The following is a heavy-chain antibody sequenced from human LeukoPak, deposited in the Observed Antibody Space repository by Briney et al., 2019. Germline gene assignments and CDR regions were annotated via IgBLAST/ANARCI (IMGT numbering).Heavy chain of an antibody. CDR1: GGSISRYY. Sequence: LSETLSLTCTVSGGSISRYYWSWIRQPPGKGLELIGHIYYSGSTNYNPSLKSRVTISVDTSKNQFSLKLSSVTAADTAVYYCARGLDRVNWFDPWGQGTLVTVSS. CDR2: IYYSGST. J-gene: IGHJ5*02. V-gene: IGHV4-59*08. D-gene: IGHD6-19*01. CDR3: ARGLDRVNWFDP.